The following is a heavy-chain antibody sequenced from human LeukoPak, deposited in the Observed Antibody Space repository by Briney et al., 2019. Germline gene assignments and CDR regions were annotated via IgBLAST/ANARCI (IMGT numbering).Heavy chain of an antibody. D-gene: IGHD2-2*01. CDR3: ARAVARGVVVPAAMSLDY. CDR2: ISSSSSYT. Sequence: GGSLRLSCAASGFTFSDYYMSWIRQAPGKGLEWVSYISSSSSYTNYADSVKGRFTISRDNAKNSLYLQMNSLRAEDTAVYYCARAVARGVVVPAAMSLDYWGQGTLVTVSS. V-gene: IGHV3-11*05. CDR1: GFTFSDYY. J-gene: IGHJ4*02.